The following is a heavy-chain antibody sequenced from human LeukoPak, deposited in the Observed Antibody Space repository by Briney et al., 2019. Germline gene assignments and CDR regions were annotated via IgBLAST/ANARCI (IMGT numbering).Heavy chain of an antibody. CDR2: IRSKANSYAT. V-gene: IGHV3-73*01. CDR3: AGVVRDYDILTGYSQYYFDY. CDR1: GFTFSGSA. D-gene: IGHD3-9*01. Sequence: GGSLRLSCAASGFTFSGSAMHWVRQASGKGLEWVGRIRSKANSYATAYAASVKGRFTISRDDSKNTAYLQMNSLKTEDTAVYYCAGVVRDYDILTGYSQYYFDYWGQGTLVTVSS. J-gene: IGHJ4*02.